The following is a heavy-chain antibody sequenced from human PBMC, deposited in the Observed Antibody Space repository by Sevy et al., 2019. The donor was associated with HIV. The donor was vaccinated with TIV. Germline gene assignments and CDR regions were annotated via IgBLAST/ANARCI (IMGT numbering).Heavy chain of an antibody. CDR1: GFTFSSYA. J-gene: IGHJ4*02. V-gene: IGHV3-23*01. CDR3: AKGVDYYDSSGYHAY. CDR2: ISGSGGST. Sequence: GGSLRLSCAASGFTFSSYAMTWVRQAPGKGLEWVSHISGSGGSTDYADSVKGRFTISRDNSKNTLSLQMNSLRAEDTPIYYCAKGVDYYDSSGYHAYWGQGTLVTVSS. D-gene: IGHD3-22*01.